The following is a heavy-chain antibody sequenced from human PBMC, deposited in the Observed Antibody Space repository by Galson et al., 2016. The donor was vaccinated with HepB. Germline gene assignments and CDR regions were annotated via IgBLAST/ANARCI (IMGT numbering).Heavy chain of an antibody. D-gene: IGHD5-12*01. CDR1: GFIFSSYA. V-gene: IGHV3-23*01. CDR3: AKDWGVATTTHFDY. CDR2: PSGSDGST. Sequence: SLRLSCAASGFIFSSYAMSWVRQAPGKGLEWVSGPSGSDGSTYYADSVKGRFTTSRDNSKNTLYLQMNSLRAEDTAVYYCAKDWGVATTTHFDYWGQGILVIVSS. J-gene: IGHJ4*02.